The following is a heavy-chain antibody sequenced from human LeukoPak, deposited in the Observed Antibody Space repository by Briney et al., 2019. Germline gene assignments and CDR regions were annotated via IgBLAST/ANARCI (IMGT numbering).Heavy chain of an antibody. J-gene: IGHJ6*03. V-gene: IGHV3-23*01. CDR2: ISGSGGST. CDR1: GFTFSSYA. CDR3: AKGVGASSQYYMDV. D-gene: IGHD6-13*01. Sequence: GSLRLSSAAAGFTFSSYAMTWVRQAPGKGLEWVSTISGSGGSTYYADSVKGRFTISRENSKNMVYLQMNSLRAEDTAVYYCAKGVGASSQYYMDVWGKGTTVTVS.